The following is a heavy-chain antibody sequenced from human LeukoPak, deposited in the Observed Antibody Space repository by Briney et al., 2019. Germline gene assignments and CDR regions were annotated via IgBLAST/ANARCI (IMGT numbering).Heavy chain of an antibody. CDR2: IKPNSGGT. J-gene: IGHJ4*02. CDR3: ARDRAVATIGGVDY. D-gene: IGHD5-12*01. V-gene: IGHV1-2*02. Sequence: ASVKVSCKASRYTFTGYYMHWVRQAPGQGLEWMGWIKPNSGGTNYAQKFQGRVTTTRDTSISTAYMELSRLRSDDTAVYYCARDRAVATIGGVDYWGQGTLVTVSS. CDR1: RYTFTGYY.